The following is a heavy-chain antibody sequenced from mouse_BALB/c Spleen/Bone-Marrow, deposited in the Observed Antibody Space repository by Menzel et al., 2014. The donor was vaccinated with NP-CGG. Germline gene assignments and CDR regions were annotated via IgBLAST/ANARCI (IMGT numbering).Heavy chain of an antibody. V-gene: IGHV1-67*01. D-gene: IGHD1-2*01. CDR3: ASTAGTQYDYFAY. J-gene: IGHJ2*01. CDR1: GYTFXGYA. CDR2: ISSYSGNT. Sequence: QVQLQQSGPELVRPGVSVKISCKGFGYTFXGYAIHWVKQSHAKTLEWIGVISSYSGNTNYNQKFKGRATMTVDKSSSTAYMELARLTSEDPAIYYCASTAGTQYDYFAYWGQGTTLTVSS.